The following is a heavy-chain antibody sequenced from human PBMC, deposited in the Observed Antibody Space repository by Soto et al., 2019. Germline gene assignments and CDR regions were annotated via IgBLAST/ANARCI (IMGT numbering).Heavy chain of an antibody. D-gene: IGHD6-13*01. V-gene: IGHV1-18*01. CDR1: GYTFTSYG. J-gene: IGHJ4*02. CDR2: ISAYNGNT. CDR3: AREAQQLSRPYYFDY. Sequence: QVQLVQSGAEVKKPGAAVKVSCKASGYTFTSYGISWVRQAPGQGLEWMGWISAYNGNTNYAQKLQGRVTMTTDTSTSTAYMELRSLRSDDTAVYYCAREAQQLSRPYYFDYWGQGTLVTVSS.